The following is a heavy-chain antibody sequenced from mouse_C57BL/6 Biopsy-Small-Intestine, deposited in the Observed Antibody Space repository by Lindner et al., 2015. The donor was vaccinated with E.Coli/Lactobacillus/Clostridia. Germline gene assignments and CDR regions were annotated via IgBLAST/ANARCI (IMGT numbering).Heavy chain of an antibody. J-gene: IGHJ3*01. D-gene: IGHD4-1*01. CDR3: ARRGLGFAY. Sequence: LQESGPELVKPGASVKISCKASGYAFSSSWMNWVKQRPGKGLEWIGRNYPGDGDTNYNGKFKGKATLTADKSSSTAYMQLSSLTSEDSAVYFCARRGLGFAYWGQGTLVTVSA. CDR2: NYPGDGDT. V-gene: IGHV1-82*01. CDR1: GYAFSSSW.